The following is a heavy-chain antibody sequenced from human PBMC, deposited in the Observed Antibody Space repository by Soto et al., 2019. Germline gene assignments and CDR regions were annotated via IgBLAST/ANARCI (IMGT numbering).Heavy chain of an antibody. CDR2: ISYDGSNK. CDR3: AKEGRTSGTTAASYYFDY. Sequence: GSLRLSCAASGFTFSSYAMHWVRQAPGKGLEWVAVISYDGSNKYYADSVKGRFTISRDSSKNTLYLQMNSLRAEDTAVYYCAKEGRTSGTTAASYYFDYWGQGTLVTVSS. CDR1: GFTFSSYA. V-gene: IGHV3-30-3*01. J-gene: IGHJ4*02. D-gene: IGHD1-1*01.